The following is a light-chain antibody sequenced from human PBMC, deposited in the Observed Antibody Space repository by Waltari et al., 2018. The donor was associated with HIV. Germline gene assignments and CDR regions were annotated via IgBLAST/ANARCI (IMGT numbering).Light chain of an antibody. CDR2: EDN. Sequence: QSALTQPASVSGSPGQSITLSCTGASSAIGNYKSVSWYQHHPGIAPKLIIYEDNNRPSGVSNRFSGSKSGKTASLTISGLQAEDESDYYCSSYTDSSVIFGGGTKVTVL. CDR3: SSYTDSSVI. CDR1: SSAIGNYKS. J-gene: IGLJ2*01. V-gene: IGLV2-14*01.